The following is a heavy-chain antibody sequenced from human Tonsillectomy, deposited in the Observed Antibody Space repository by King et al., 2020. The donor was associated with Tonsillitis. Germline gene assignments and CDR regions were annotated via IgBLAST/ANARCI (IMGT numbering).Heavy chain of an antibody. CDR1: GASISSGIYY. D-gene: IGHD3-3*01. Sequence: MQLQESGPGLVKPSQTLSLTCTVSGASISSGIYYWSWLRQPPGKGLEWIGRVYTSGSTNYNPSLNSRITISEDTSKNQFSLKLNSVTAADTAVYYCAREYYKFSFDPWGQGALVTVSS. CDR2: VYTSGST. V-gene: IGHV4-61*02. J-gene: IGHJ5*02. CDR3: AREYYKFSFDP.